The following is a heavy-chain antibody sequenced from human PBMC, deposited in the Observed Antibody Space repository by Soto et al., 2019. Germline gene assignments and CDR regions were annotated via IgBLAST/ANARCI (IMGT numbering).Heavy chain of an antibody. Sequence: EVQLVESGGGLVKPGGSLRLSCAASGFTFSNAWMSWVRQAPGKGLEWFGRIKSKTDGGTTDYAAPVKGRFTISRDDSKNTLYLQMNSLKTADTAVYYCPTDLEHDPKGGNDYWGKGTLVTVSS. CDR2: IKSKTDGGTT. CDR3: PTDLEHDPKGGNDY. D-gene: IGHD3-16*01. J-gene: IGHJ4*02. CDR1: GFTFSNAW. V-gene: IGHV3-15*01.